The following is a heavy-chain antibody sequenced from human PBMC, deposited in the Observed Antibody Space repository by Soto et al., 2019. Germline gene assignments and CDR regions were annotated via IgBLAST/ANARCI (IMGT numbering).Heavy chain of an antibody. J-gene: IGHJ4*02. Sequence: SETLSLTCTVSGGSISSGGYYWSWIRQHPGKGLEWIGYIYYSGSTYYNPSLKSRVTISVDTSKNQFSLKLSSVTAADTAVYYCARHQTGNIDYRGQGTLVTVSS. CDR3: ARHQTGNIDY. CDR2: IYYSGST. V-gene: IGHV4-31*03. CDR1: GGSISSGGYY.